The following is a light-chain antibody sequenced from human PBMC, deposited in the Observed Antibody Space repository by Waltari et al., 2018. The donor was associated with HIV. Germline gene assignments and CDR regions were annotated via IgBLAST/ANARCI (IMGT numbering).Light chain of an antibody. Sequence: QSALTQPASVSGSLGQSITISCTGTSSDVGAYGLVSWYQHHPGKAPEFIISEVNKRPSVVSNRFPGSKACNTASLTISGLQAYDEAHYYCISYTGIKTWVCGGGTMLTVL. CDR1: SSDVGAYGL. J-gene: IGLJ3*02. CDR2: EVN. V-gene: IGLV2-14*02. CDR3: ISYTGIKTWV.